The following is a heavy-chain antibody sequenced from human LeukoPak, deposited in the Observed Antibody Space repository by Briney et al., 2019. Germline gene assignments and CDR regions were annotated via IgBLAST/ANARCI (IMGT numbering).Heavy chain of an antibody. Sequence: GGSLRLSCAAPGFTFSSYSMNWVRQAPGKGLEWVSYISSSSSTIYYADSVKGRFTISRDNSKNTVYLQMSSLRADDTAVYYCARDPIDGYYFFDYWGQGILVTVST. CDR1: GFTFSSYS. CDR3: ARDPIDGYYFFDY. CDR2: ISSSSSTI. J-gene: IGHJ4*02. V-gene: IGHV3-48*04. D-gene: IGHD5-24*01.